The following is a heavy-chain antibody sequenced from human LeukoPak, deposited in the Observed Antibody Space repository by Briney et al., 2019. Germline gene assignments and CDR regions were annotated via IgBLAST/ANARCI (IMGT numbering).Heavy chain of an antibody. CDR2: INPTSGGT. CDR1: GYTFTSYA. J-gene: IGHJ5*02. D-gene: IGHD6-13*01. V-gene: IGHV1-2*02. Sequence: ASVKVSCKASGYTFTSYAMHWVRQAPGQGLEWMGWINPTSGGTHYAQKFQGRVTMTRDTSISTAYMELSSLTSDDTAVYYCAREGIAEPDTNWFDPWGQGTLVTVSS. CDR3: AREGIAEPDTNWFDP.